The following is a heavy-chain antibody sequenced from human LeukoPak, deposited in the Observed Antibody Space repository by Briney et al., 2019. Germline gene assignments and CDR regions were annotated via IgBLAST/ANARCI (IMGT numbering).Heavy chain of an antibody. CDR3: AREEHNSGWSPLGA. J-gene: IGHJ5*02. CDR2: IGWNSGSL. Sequence: GRSLRLSCAASGFNFGDYAMHWVRQPPGKGLEWVSGIGWNSGSLVYAEPVKGRFTTSRDNTKNFLYLEMSSLSPEDTAFYYCAREEHNSGWSPLGAWGQGTLVSVSS. V-gene: IGHV3-9*01. D-gene: IGHD6-19*01. CDR1: GFNFGDYA.